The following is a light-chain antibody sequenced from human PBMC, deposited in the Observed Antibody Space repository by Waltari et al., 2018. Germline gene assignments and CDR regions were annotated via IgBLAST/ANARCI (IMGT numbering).Light chain of an antibody. CDR1: QVISSG. CDR3: QHYDSYPPT. J-gene: IGKJ3*01. Sequence: DIQMTQSPSSLSASIGDRVIISCRASQVISSGLVWYQQKSDEAPKTLIYAASNLQSGVPSRFRGSGSETHFTLTISSLQPEDFATYYCQHYDSYPPTFGPGTKVDHK. CDR2: AAS. V-gene: IGKV1D-16*01.